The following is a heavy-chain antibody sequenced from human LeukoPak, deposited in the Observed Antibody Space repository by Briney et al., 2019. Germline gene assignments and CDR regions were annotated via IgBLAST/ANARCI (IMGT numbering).Heavy chain of an antibody. Sequence: PGGSLRLSCTASGFTFSSYGMHWVRQAPGKGLEWVAVISYDGNNKYYADSVKGRFTISRDNSRNTLYLQMNSLRAEDTAVYYCAKDHFPVMAHEGFDYWGQGTLVTVSA. D-gene: IGHD3-16*01. J-gene: IGHJ4*02. V-gene: IGHV3-30*18. CDR2: ISYDGNNK. CDR1: GFTFSSYG. CDR3: AKDHFPVMAHEGFDY.